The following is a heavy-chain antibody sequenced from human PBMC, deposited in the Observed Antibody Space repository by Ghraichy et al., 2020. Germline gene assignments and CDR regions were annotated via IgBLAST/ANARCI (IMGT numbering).Heavy chain of an antibody. CDR1: GGSISSSSYY. J-gene: IGHJ3*02. D-gene: IGHD3-22*01. Sequence: SETLSLTCTVSGGSISSSSYYWGWIRQPPGKGLEWIGSIYYSGSTYYNPSLKSRVTISVDTSKNQFSLKLSSVTAADTAVYYCASPTMSMIVEHVVAFDIWGQGTMVTVSS. V-gene: IGHV4-39*01. CDR2: IYYSGST. CDR3: ASPTMSMIVEHVVAFDI.